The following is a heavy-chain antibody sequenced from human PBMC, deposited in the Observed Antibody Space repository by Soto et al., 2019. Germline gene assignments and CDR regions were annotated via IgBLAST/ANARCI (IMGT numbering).Heavy chain of an antibody. D-gene: IGHD3-22*01. CDR3: ASRGIYDSSVRAFDI. Sequence: PGESLKISCKGSGYSFTSYWIGWVRQMPGKGLKWMGIIYPGGSDTRYSPSFQGQVTISADKSISTAYLQWSSLKASDTAMYYCASRGIYDSSVRAFDIWGQGAMVTVSS. V-gene: IGHV5-51*01. CDR2: IYPGGSDT. CDR1: GYSFTSYW. J-gene: IGHJ3*02.